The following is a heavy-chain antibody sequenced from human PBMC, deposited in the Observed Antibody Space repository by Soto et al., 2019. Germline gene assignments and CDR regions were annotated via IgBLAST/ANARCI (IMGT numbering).Heavy chain of an antibody. CDR3: GAWDSYNNP. D-gene: IGHD1-1*01. J-gene: IGHJ5*02. V-gene: IGHV3-7*01. CDR2: IKPDGTAQ. CDR1: GFTFSNFW. Sequence: GGSLRLSCVASGFTFSNFWINWVRQTPCKGLEWVANIKPDGTAQAYVDSVKGRFTVSRDNAKNSLYLQMNSLRADDTAIYFCGAWDSYNNPCGQGTLVTV.